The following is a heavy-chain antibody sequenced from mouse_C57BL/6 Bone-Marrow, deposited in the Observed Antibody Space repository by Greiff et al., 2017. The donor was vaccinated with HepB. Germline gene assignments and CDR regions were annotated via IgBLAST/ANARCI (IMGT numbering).Heavy chain of an antibody. CDR1: GYTLTSYW. D-gene: IGHD2-12*01. J-gene: IGHJ4*01. CDR3: ARILRRGAMDY. CDR2: IHPNSGST. V-gene: IGHV1-64*01. Sequence: QVQLQQPGAELVKPGASVKLSCKASGYTLTSYWMHWVKQRPGQGLEWIGMIHPNSGSTNYNEKFKSKATLTVDKSSSTAYMQLSSLTSEDSAVYYCARILRRGAMDYWGQGTSVTVSS.